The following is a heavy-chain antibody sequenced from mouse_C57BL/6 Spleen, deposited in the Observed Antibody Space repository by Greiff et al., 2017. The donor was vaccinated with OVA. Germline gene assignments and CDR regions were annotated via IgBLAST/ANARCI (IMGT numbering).Heavy chain of an antibody. D-gene: IGHD4-1*01. CDR3: ARSSNFYFDY. V-gene: IGHV7-3*01. J-gene: IGHJ2*01. CDR2: IRNKANGYTT. CDR1: GFTFTDYY. Sequence: EVNLVESGGGLVQPGGSLSLSCAASGFTFTDYYMSWVRQPPGKALEWLGFIRNKANGYTTEYSASVKGRFTISRDNSQSILYLQMNALRAEDSATYYCARSSNFYFDYWGQGTTLTVSS.